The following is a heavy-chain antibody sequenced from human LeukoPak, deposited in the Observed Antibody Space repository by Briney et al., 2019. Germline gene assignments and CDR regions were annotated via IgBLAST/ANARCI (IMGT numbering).Heavy chain of an antibody. J-gene: IGHJ6*02. Sequence: SETLSLTCTVSGSSISTYYWSWIRQPPGRALEWIGYIYFSGTANYNPSLKSRVTISVDTSKNQFSLKLSSVTAADTAVYYCAREDPQTTVPEGLDVWGQGTTVTVSS. CDR3: AREDPQTTVPEGLDV. D-gene: IGHD4-17*01. CDR1: GSSISTYY. CDR2: IYFSGTA. V-gene: IGHV4-59*01.